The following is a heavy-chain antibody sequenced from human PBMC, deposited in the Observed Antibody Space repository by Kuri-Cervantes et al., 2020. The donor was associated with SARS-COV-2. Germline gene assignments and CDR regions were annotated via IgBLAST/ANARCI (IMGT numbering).Heavy chain of an antibody. CDR1: GFTFSSYA. CDR3: AKDPRISSWYAFDY. Sequence: GESLKISCAASGFTFSSYAMSWVRQASEKGLEWVSAISGNGGSTYYADYVKVRFSISRDNSKNMLYLQMNSLRAEDTAVYYCAKDPRISSWYAFDYWGQGTLVTVSS. CDR2: ISGNGGST. D-gene: IGHD6-13*01. V-gene: IGHV3-23*01. J-gene: IGHJ4*02.